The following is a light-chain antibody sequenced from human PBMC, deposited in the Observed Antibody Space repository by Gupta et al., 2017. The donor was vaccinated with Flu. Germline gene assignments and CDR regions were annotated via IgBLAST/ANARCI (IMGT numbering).Light chain of an antibody. CDR3: SSYTSGGTLV. Sequence: QSALTQPASMSGSAGQSITLSCTGTSSNIGDYDYVSWYQQHPGKAPKLIIYEVTNGPSGLSNRFSGSKSGNTASLTISGLQGDDEADYYCSSYTSGGTLVFGGGTKLTVL. CDR1: SSNIGDYDY. V-gene: IGLV2-14*01. CDR2: EVT. J-gene: IGLJ2*01.